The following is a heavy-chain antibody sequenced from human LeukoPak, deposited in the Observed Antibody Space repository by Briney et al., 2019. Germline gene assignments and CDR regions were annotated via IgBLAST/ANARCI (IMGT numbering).Heavy chain of an antibody. CDR2: ISSSSSYI. Sequence: GGSLRLSCAASGFTFSSYSMNWVRQAPGKGLEWVSSISSSSSYIYYADSVKGRFTISRDNAKNSLCLQMNSLRAEDTAVYYCARSLTPAALINPFDYWGQGTLVTVSS. CDR1: GFTFSSYS. D-gene: IGHD2-2*01. V-gene: IGHV3-21*01. J-gene: IGHJ4*02. CDR3: ARSLTPAALINPFDY.